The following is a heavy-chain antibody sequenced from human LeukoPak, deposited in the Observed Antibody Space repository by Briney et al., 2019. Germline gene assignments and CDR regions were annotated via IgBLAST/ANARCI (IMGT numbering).Heavy chain of an antibody. D-gene: IGHD3-22*01. CDR1: GFTFSSYG. Sequence: GGSLRLSCAASGFTFSSYGMHWVRQAPGKGLERVAVISYDGSNKYYADSVKGRFTISRDNSKNTLYLQMNSLRAEDTAVYYCARDLRITMIGYFDYWGQGTLVTVSS. V-gene: IGHV3-30*03. CDR2: ISYDGSNK. J-gene: IGHJ4*02. CDR3: ARDLRITMIGYFDY.